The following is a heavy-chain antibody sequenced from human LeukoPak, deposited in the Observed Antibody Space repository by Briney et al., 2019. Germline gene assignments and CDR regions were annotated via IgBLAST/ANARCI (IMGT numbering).Heavy chain of an antibody. CDR2: INHSGST. CDR3: ARGGYTSSFDY. D-gene: IGHD6-13*01. J-gene: IGHJ4*02. V-gene: IGHV4-34*01. Sequence: SETLSLTCAAYGGSFSGYSWSWIRQPPGKGLEWIGEINHSGSTNDNPSLRSRVIVSVDTSKNQFSLKLSSVTAADTAVYYRARGGYTSSFDYWGQGTLVTVSS. CDR1: GGSFSGYS.